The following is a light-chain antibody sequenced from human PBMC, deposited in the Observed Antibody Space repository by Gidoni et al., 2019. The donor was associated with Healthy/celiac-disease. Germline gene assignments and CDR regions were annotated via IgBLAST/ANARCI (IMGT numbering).Light chain of an antibody. CDR3: QQRSNWQT. V-gene: IGKV3D-11*01. J-gene: IGKJ4*01. Sequence: EIVLTQSPATLSLSPGERATLSCRASQGVSSYLAWYQQKPGQAPRLLIYDASNRATGIPARFSGSGPGTDFTLTISSLEPEDFAVYYCQQRSNWQTFGGXTKVEIK. CDR2: DAS. CDR1: QGVSSY.